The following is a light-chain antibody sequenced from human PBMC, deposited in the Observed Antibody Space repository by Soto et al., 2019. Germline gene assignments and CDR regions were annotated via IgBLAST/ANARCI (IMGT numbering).Light chain of an antibody. J-gene: IGLJ1*01. V-gene: IGLV3-1*01. CDR2: QDS. CDR1: KLGDKY. CDR3: QAWDSSTGV. Sequence: SYELTQPPSVSVSPGQTASITCYGDKLGDKYASWYQQKPGQFPVLVIYQDSKRPSGIPERFSGSNSGNTATLTISGTQAMDEADYYCQAWDSSTGVFGTGTKLTVL.